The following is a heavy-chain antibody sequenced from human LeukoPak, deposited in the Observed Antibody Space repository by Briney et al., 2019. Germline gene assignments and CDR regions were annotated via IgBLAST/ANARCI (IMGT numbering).Heavy chain of an antibody. Sequence: PGRSLRLSCAASGFTFDDYAMHWVRQAPGKGLEWVSGISWNSGSIGYADSVKGRFTISRDNAKNSLYLQMNSLRAEDTALYYCAKDHQYYYDSSGYYSYWGQGILVTVSS. CDR3: AKDHQYYYDSSGYYSY. CDR2: ISWNSGSI. J-gene: IGHJ4*02. CDR1: GFTFDDYA. V-gene: IGHV3-9*01. D-gene: IGHD3-22*01.